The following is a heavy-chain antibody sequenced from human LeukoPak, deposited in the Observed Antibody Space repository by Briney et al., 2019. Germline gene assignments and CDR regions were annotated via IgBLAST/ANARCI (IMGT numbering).Heavy chain of an antibody. CDR3: ARDAGIAVAGFDY. CDR2: IYTSGST. CDR1: GGSISSGSYF. V-gene: IGHV4-61*02. J-gene: IGHJ4*02. Sequence: SETLSLTCTVSGGSISSGSYFWSWIRQPAGKGLEWIGRIYTSGSTNYNPSLKSRVTMSVDTSKNQFSLKLSSVTAADTAVYYCARDAGIAVAGFDYWGQGTLVTVSS. D-gene: IGHD6-19*01.